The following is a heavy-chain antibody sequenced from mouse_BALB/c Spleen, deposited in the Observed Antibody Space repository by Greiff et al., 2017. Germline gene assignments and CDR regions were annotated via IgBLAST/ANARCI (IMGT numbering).Heavy chain of an antibody. CDR2: ISSGSSTI. D-gene: IGHD1-3*01. CDR1: GFPFSSFG. CDR3: ARVPISGMDAMDY. Sequence: EVKLMESGGGLVQPGGSRKLSCAASGFPFSSFGMHWVRQAPEKGLEWVAYISSGSSTIYYADTVKGRFPISRDNPKNTLFLQMTSIRSEDTATYYCARVPISGMDAMDYWGQGTSVTVSS. V-gene: IGHV5-17*02. J-gene: IGHJ4*01.